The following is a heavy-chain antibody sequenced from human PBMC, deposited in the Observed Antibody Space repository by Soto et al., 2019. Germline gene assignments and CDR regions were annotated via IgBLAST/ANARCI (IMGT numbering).Heavy chain of an antibody. V-gene: IGHV4-59*01. D-gene: IGHD2-2*01. CDR2: IYYSGNT. Sequence: ETLSLTCTVSGGSFSTYYWTWIRQPPGKGLEWIGYIYYSGNTKYNPSPKSRVTISVDTSKNHFSLKLSSVTAADTAVYYCARGGETYCSRTSCSYSYGMDVWGQGTTVTVSS. CDR1: GGSFSTYY. CDR3: ARGGETYCSRTSCSYSYGMDV. J-gene: IGHJ6*02.